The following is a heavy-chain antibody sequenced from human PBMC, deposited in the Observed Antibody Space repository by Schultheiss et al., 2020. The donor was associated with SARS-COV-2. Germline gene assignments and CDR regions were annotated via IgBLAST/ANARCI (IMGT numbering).Heavy chain of an antibody. CDR3: AKDSGTAHYYYYYGMDV. CDR2: IRGSSDNT. CDR1: GFTVNTYA. D-gene: IGHD3-10*01. J-gene: IGHJ6*02. V-gene: IGHV3-23*01. Sequence: GGSLRLSCRASGFTVNTYAMSWVRQAPGKGLEWVSGIRGSSDNTYYADSVKGRFAISRDNSKNTLYLQMNSLRGEDTATYYCAKDSGTAHYYYYYGMDVWGQGTTVTVSS.